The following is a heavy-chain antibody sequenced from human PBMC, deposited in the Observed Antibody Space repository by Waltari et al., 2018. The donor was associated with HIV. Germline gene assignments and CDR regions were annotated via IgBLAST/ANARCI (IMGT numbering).Heavy chain of an antibody. CDR3: TRDTDNWSGLGGFDT. CDR2: LNSDATSA. Sequence: DVQLVESGGRFVEPGGSLRLSCAASGFSLSRYWMHWVRKTPGKGLSLLSCLNSDATSATYADSVKGRFIISRDNADNTLYLQMNNLRAEDTAIYYCTRDTDNWSGLGGFDTWGQGTLVIVSS. J-gene: IGHJ5*02. V-gene: IGHV3-74*01. D-gene: IGHD3-3*01. CDR1: GFSLSRYW.